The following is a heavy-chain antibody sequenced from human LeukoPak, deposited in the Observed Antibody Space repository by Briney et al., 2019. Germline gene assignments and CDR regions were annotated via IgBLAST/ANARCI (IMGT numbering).Heavy chain of an antibody. D-gene: IGHD1-26*01. J-gene: IGHJ4*02. V-gene: IGHV3-49*04. CDR1: GFTFGDYA. CDR2: IRSKAYGGTT. Sequence: GGSLRLSCTPSGFTFGDYAMSGVRQAPGKGVEWVGFIRSKAYGGTTEYAASVKGRFTISREDSNSVAYVQMNSLKTEDTAVYYCTARRGGSRLDYWGQGTLVTVSS. CDR3: TARRGGSRLDY.